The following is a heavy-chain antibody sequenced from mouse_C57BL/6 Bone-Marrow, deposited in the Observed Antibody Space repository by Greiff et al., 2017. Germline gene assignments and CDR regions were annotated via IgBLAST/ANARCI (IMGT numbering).Heavy chain of an antibody. D-gene: IGHD2-1*01. CDR3: ARVPEGNFYYWYFDV. Sequence: QVQLKQPGAELVRPGTSVKLSCKASGYTFTSYWLHWVKQRPGQGLEWIGVIDPSDSYTNYNQKFKGKATLTVDTSSSTAYMPLSSLTSEDSAVXYCARVPEGNFYYWYFDVWGTGTTVTVSS. CDR1: GYTFTSYW. J-gene: IGHJ1*03. V-gene: IGHV1-59*01. CDR2: IDPSDSYT.